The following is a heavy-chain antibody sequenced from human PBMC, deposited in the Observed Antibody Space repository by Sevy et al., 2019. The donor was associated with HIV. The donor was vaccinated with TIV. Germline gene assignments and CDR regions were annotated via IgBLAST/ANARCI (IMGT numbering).Heavy chain of an antibody. J-gene: IGHJ4*02. CDR1: GFTFSNAW. Sequence: GGSLRLSCAASGFTFSNAWMSWVRQAPGKGLEWVARIKMKREGGTTDYAAPVKLRFTISRDDSQNTLYLQMNSLKTEDTGVYYSATFPYGNSYGSGWGQGTLVTVSS. CDR3: ATFPYGNSYGSG. D-gene: IGHD5-18*01. CDR2: IKMKREGGTT. V-gene: IGHV3-15*01.